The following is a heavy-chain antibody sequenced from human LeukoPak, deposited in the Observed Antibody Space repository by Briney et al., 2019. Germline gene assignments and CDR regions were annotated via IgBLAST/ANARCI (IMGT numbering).Heavy chain of an antibody. CDR3: ARDGYSYGLGVDY. D-gene: IGHD5-18*01. Sequence: GGSLRLSCAASGFSFNTFGMTWVRQAPGKGLEWVSSISNSGRSIYDADSVQGRFTISRDNSKNSLYLQMNSLRAEDTAVYYCARDGYSYGLGVDYWGQGTLVS. J-gene: IGHJ4*02. CDR2: ISNSGRSI. V-gene: IGHV3-21*01. CDR1: GFSFNTFG.